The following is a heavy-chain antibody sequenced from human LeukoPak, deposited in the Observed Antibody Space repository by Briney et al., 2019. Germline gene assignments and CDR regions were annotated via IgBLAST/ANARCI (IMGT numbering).Heavy chain of an antibody. J-gene: IGHJ5*02. Sequence: PGGPLTLSCAASGFTFSSYAMHWVRQAPGRGLEWVAAISYDGSNKYYADSVKGRFTISRDNSKNTLYLQMNSLRAEDTAVYYCARDLDGGSTQPLYYWFDPWGQGTLVTVSS. D-gene: IGHD1-26*01. CDR2: ISYDGSNK. CDR1: GFTFSSYA. V-gene: IGHV3-30-3*01. CDR3: ARDLDGGSTQPLYYWFDP.